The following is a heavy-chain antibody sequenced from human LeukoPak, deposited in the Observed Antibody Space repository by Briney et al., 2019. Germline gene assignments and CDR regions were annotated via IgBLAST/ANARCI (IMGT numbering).Heavy chain of an antibody. CDR1: GGTFSSYA. CDR2: MNPNSGNT. Sequence: ASVKVSCKASGGTFSSYAISWVRQAPGQGLEWMGWMNPNSGNTGYAQKFQGRVNMTRNTSISTAYMELSSLRSEDTAVYYCARGLSVWWELLADRGFDPWGQGTLVTVSS. J-gene: IGHJ5*02. D-gene: IGHD1-26*01. CDR3: ARGLSVWWELLADRGFDP. V-gene: IGHV1-8*02.